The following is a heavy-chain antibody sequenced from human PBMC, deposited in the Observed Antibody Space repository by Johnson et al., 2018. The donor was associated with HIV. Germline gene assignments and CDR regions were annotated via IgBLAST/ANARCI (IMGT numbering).Heavy chain of an antibody. D-gene: IGHD6-13*01. J-gene: IGHJ3*02. Sequence: QMLLVESGGGVVHPGRSLRLSCAASGFTFRSYPMNWVRQAPGKGLEWVAFVSYDESSKYYRDSVKGRFTISRDNSKNTLYLQMNSLRAEDTAVYYCAYPREGSSWSNDAFDIWDQGTMVTVSS. CDR1: GFTFRSYP. V-gene: IGHV3-30*04. CDR3: AYPREGSSWSNDAFDI. CDR2: VSYDESSK.